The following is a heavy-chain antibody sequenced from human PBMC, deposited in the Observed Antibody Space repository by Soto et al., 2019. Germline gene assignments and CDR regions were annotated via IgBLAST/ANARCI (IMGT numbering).Heavy chain of an antibody. D-gene: IGHD6-19*01. V-gene: IGHV3-9*01. CDR2: VSWNSGSI. J-gene: IGHJ4*02. Sequence: EVQLVESGGGLVQPGRSLRLSCAASGFTFDDYAMHWVRQAPGKGLEWVSGVSWNSGSIGYADSVKGRFTISRDNAKNSLYLQTDSLSAEDTALYYCAKDLNHVVAGWIFDYWGQGTLVTVSS. CDR1: GFTFDDYA. CDR3: AKDLNHVVAGWIFDY.